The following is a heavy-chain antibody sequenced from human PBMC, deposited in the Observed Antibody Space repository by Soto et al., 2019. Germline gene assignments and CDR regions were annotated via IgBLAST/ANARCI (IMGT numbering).Heavy chain of an antibody. D-gene: IGHD5-12*01. CDR3: ARRRERWLQFSYFDY. V-gene: IGHV4-59*01. CDR1: GGSISSYY. J-gene: IGHJ4*02. Sequence: SETLSLTCTVSGGSISSYYWSWIRHPPGKGLEWIGYTYYSGSTNYNPSLKIRGTITVDTSKNQFPLKLSSMTAAAPAVYYCARRRERWLQFSYFDYWGQGTLVTVSS. CDR2: TYYSGST.